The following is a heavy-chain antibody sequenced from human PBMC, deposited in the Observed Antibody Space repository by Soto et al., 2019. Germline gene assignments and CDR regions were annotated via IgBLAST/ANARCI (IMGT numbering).Heavy chain of an antibody. V-gene: IGHV3-30-3*01. CDR1: GFTFSSYA. Sequence: GGSLTLSCAASGFTFSSYAMHWVRQAPGKGLEWVAVISYDGSNKYYADSVKGRFTISRDNSKNTLYLQMNSLRAEDTAVYYCARDIPLPERGYYYYGMDVWGQGTTVTVSS. CDR2: ISYDGSNK. J-gene: IGHJ6*02. D-gene: IGHD2-2*02. CDR3: ARDIPLPERGYYYYGMDV.